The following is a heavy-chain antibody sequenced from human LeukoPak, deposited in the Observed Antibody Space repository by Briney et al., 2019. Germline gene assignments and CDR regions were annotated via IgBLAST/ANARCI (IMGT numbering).Heavy chain of an antibody. D-gene: IGHD2-2*01. CDR3: ARDRAYCSSTSCYYYYGMDV. J-gene: IGHJ6*02. CDR1: GGSISSGCYY. V-gene: IGHV4-31*03. CDR2: IYYSGST. Sequence: SETLSLTCTVSGGSISSGCYYWSWIRQHPGKGLEWIGYIYYSGSTYYNPSLKSRVTISVDTSKNQFSLKLSSVTAADTAVYYCARDRAYCSSTSCYYYYGMDVWGQGTTVTVSS.